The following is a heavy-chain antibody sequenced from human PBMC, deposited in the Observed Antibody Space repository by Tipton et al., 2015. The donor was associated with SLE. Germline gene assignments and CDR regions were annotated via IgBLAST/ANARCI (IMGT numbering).Heavy chain of an antibody. D-gene: IGHD2/OR15-2a*01. V-gene: IGHV4-59*01. CDR3: AKFSPHSMPV. CDR1: GGSISSYY. Sequence: GLVKPSETPSVTCTVSGGSISSYYWSWIRQSPGKGLEWIGHIHNSGSPSYSPSLKSRVTMSVDTSENQFALKLTSVTAADTAVYYCAKFSPHSMPVWGQGALVTVSS. CDR2: IHNSGSP. J-gene: IGHJ4*02.